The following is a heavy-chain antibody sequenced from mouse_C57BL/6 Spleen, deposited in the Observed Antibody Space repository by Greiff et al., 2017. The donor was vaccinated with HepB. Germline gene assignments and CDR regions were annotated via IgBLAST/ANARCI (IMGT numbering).Heavy chain of an antibody. J-gene: IGHJ3*01. CDR3: ARREYDSWFAY. CDR2: INPNNGGT. CDR1: GYTFTDYY. D-gene: IGHD2-4*01. V-gene: IGHV1-26*01. Sequence: EVQLQQSGPELVKPGASVKISCKASGYTFTDYYMNWVKQSHGKSLEWIGDINPNNGGTSYNQKFKGKATLTVDKSSSTAYMELRSLTSEDSAVYYCARREYDSWFAYWGQRTLVTVSA.